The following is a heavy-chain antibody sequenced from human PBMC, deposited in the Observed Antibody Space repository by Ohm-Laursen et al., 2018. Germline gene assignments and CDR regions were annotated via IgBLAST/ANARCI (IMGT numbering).Heavy chain of an antibody. V-gene: IGHV3-33*08. CDR2: IWYDGSK. Sequence: SLRLSCTASGFTLTTYGMYWVRQAPGKGLEWVAVIWYDGSKYYADSVKGRFTISRDNSKNTLYLQMNSLRAEDTAVYYCARASSSIAVAGLDYWGQGTLVTVSS. J-gene: IGHJ4*02. D-gene: IGHD6-19*01. CDR3: ARASSSIAVAGLDY. CDR1: GFTLTTYG.